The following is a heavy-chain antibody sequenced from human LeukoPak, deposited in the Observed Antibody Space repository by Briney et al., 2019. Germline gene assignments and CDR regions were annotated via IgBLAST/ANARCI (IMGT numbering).Heavy chain of an antibody. Sequence: GGSLRLSCAASGFTFTTYWMHWVRQAPGKGLVWVSRINTDGSSASYADSVKGRFTISRNTAKNTLYLQMNSLRAEDTAVYYCARGDYVFDIWGQGTMVTVSS. D-gene: IGHD2-21*01. CDR2: INTDGSSA. CDR3: ARGDYVFDI. V-gene: IGHV3-74*01. J-gene: IGHJ3*02. CDR1: GFTFTTYW.